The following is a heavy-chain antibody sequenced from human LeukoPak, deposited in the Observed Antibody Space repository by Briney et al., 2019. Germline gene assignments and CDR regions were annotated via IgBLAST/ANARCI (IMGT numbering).Heavy chain of an antibody. CDR3: ARTFYDTLDSDAFDF. V-gene: IGHV1-2*02. Sequence: ASVKVSCKTAGYTFTGYYMHWVRQAPGQGLEWMGWINPDSGGTNNAQKFQGRGTMTRDQSISTAYMELSRLRSDDTAVYYCARTFYDTLDSDAFDFWGQGTMVIVSS. CDR1: GYTFTGYY. J-gene: IGHJ3*01. D-gene: IGHD2/OR15-2a*01. CDR2: INPDSGGT.